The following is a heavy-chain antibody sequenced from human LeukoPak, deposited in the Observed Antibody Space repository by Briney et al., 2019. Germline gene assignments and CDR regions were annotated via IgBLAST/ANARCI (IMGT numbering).Heavy chain of an antibody. D-gene: IGHD6-19*01. J-gene: IGHJ4*02. CDR1: GGSISSSSYY. Sequence: PSETLSLTCTVSGGSISSSSYYWGWIRQPPGKGLERIGSIYYSGSTYYNPSLKSRVTISVDTSKNQFSLKLSSVTAADTAVYYCARHPRYSSGWLEFDYWGQGTLVTVSS. CDR2: IYYSGST. CDR3: ARHPRYSSGWLEFDY. V-gene: IGHV4-39*01.